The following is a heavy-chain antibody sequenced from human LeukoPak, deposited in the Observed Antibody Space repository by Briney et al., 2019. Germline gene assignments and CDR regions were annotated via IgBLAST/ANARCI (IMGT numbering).Heavy chain of an antibody. Sequence: GGSLRLSCAASGFTFSSNAMHGVRQAPGKGLEGVAVITYDGSNKYYADSVKGRFTICRDNSRNTLYLQMNSLRAEDTAVYYCARGLLGATTSYFDHWGQGTLVTVSS. CDR3: ARGLLGATTSYFDH. J-gene: IGHJ4*02. D-gene: IGHD1-26*01. CDR2: ITYDGSNK. V-gene: IGHV3-30-3*01. CDR1: GFTFSSNA.